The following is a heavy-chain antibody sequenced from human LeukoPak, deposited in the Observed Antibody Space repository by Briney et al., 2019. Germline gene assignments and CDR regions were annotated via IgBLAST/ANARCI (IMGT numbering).Heavy chain of an antibody. Sequence: GGSLRLSCAASGFTFSNAWMSWVRQAPGKGPWWVGRIKSKTDGWTTDYAAPVKGRFTISRDDSKNTLYLQMNSLKTEDTAVYYCTTGVMITFGGVIVFDYWGQGTLVTVSS. V-gene: IGHV3-15*01. CDR3: TTGVMITFGGVIVFDY. D-gene: IGHD3-16*02. CDR2: IKSKTDGWTT. CDR1: GFTFSNAW. J-gene: IGHJ4*02.